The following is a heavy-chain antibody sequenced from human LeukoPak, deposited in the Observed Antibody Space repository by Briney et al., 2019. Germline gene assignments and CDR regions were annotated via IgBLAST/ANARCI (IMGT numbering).Heavy chain of an antibody. V-gene: IGHV5-51*01. Sequence: GESLKISCKGSGYSFTSYLIGWVRQMPGKGLEWMGIIYPGDSDTRYSPSFQGQVTISADKSISTAYLQWSSLKASDTAMYYCARLAPIAVAGIGENYYYYYMGVWGKGTTVTVSS. CDR3: ARLAPIAVAGIGENYYYYYMGV. J-gene: IGHJ6*03. CDR1: GYSFTSYL. D-gene: IGHD6-19*01. CDR2: IYPGDSDT.